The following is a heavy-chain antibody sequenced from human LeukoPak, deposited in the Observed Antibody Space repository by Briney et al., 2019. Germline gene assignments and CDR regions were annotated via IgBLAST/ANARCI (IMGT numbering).Heavy chain of an antibody. D-gene: IGHD2-2*01. CDR2: ISYDGRNI. CDR1: GFTFSSYG. V-gene: IGHV3-30*18. Sequence: GGSLRLSCAASGFTFSSYGMHWVRQAPGKGLEWVADISYDGRNIHYPDSVKGRFTISRDISTDTLWLQMDSLRTEDTAVYYCAKGPLRGTAAAIDYWGQGTLVTVSS. CDR3: AKGPLRGTAAAIDY. J-gene: IGHJ4*02.